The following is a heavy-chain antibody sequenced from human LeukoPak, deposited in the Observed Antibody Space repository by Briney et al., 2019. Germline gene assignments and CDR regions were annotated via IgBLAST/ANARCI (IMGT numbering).Heavy chain of an antibody. Sequence: GGSLRLSCAASRFTFGDYAMHWVRQTPGKGLEWVSGISWNGGRIGYADSVEGRFTISRDNVKNSLYLQMNSLRVEDMAFYYCAKDEYSSPHGAFDIWGQGTMVTVSS. V-gene: IGHV3-9*03. CDR3: AKDEYSSPHGAFDI. D-gene: IGHD6-13*01. CDR2: ISWNGGRI. J-gene: IGHJ3*02. CDR1: RFTFGDYA.